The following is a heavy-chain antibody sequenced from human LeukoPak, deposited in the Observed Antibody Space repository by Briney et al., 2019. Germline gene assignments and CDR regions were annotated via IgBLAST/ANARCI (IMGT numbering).Heavy chain of an antibody. V-gene: IGHV4-38-2*02. Sequence: PSETLSLTCTVSNTSISGANYWGWVRPPPGKGLEWIATIHHSGGTYYNPSLKSRVTISADTSKNEFSMKLTSVTATDTAVYYCARVTDFWSGYYIRYFDLWGQGSPVTVSS. CDR3: ARVTDFWSGYYIRYFDL. CDR1: NTSISGANY. CDR2: IHHSGGT. J-gene: IGHJ5*02. D-gene: IGHD3-3*01.